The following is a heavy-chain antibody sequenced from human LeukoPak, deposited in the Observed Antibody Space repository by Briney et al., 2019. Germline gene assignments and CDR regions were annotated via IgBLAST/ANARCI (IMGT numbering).Heavy chain of an antibody. CDR1: GFTFSSYG. Sequence: GGSLRLSCAASGFTFSSYGMHWVRQAPGKGLEWVAFIRYDGSNKYYADSVKGRFTISRDNSKNTLYLQMNSLRAEDTAVYYCALTWDYYGSGDYFDYWGQGTLVTVSS. D-gene: IGHD3-10*01. J-gene: IGHJ4*02. CDR2: IRYDGSNK. V-gene: IGHV3-30*02. CDR3: ALTWDYYGSGDYFDY.